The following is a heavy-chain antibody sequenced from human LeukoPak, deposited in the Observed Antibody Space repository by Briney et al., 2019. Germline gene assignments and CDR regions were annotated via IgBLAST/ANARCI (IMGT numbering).Heavy chain of an antibody. CDR2: IKQDGSEK. Sequence: GGSLRLSCAASGFTFSNAWMSWVRQAPGKGLEWVANIKQDGSEKYYVDSVKGRFTISRDNAKNSLYLQMNSLRAEDTAVYYCARGLYYYGSGSYYKWGQGTLVTVSS. D-gene: IGHD3-10*01. J-gene: IGHJ4*02. CDR3: ARGLYYYGSGSYYK. V-gene: IGHV3-7*01. CDR1: GFTFSNAW.